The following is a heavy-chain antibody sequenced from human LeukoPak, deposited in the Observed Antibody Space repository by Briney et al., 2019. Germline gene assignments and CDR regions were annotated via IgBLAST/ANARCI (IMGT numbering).Heavy chain of an antibody. V-gene: IGHV1-46*01. Sequence: ASVKVSCKASGYTFTSYYMHWVRQAPGQGLEWMGIINPSGGSTSYAQKFPGRVTMTRDMSTSTVYMELSSLRSEDTAVYYCARDGIVVVPAAVTPGGPYYYYYMDVWGKGTTVTVSS. CDR1: GYTFTSYY. CDR2: INPSGGST. CDR3: ARDGIVVVPAAVTPGGPYYYYYMDV. J-gene: IGHJ6*03. D-gene: IGHD2-2*01.